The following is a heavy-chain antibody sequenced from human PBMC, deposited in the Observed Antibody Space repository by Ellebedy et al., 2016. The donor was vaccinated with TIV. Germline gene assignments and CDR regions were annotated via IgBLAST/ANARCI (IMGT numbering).Heavy chain of an antibody. D-gene: IGHD1-26*01. CDR3: ANKLVGARPFDY. CDR2: ISDSGRSK. CDR1: GFTFSSYS. J-gene: IGHJ4*02. Sequence: GGSLRLXXAASGFTFSSYSMNWVRQAPGKGLEWVSIISDSGRSKHYADSVKGRFTISRDNSKNTLYLQMNSLRAEDTATYYCANKLVGARPFDYWGQGTLVTVSS. V-gene: IGHV3-23*01.